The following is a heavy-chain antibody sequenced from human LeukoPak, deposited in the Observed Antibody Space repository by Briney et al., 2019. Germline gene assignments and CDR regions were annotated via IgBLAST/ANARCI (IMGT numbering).Heavy chain of an antibody. Sequence: GGSLRLSCAASGFTFSSYSMNWVRQAPGKGLEWVSSISSSSSYIYYADSVKGRFTISRDNAKNSLYLQMNSLRAEDTAVYYCAREYYYDSSGYLAWGWEAPHQGDYYYYGMDVWGQGTTVTVSS. J-gene: IGHJ6*02. V-gene: IGHV3-21*01. CDR2: ISSSSSYI. D-gene: IGHD3-22*01. CDR1: GFTFSSYS. CDR3: AREYYYDSSGYLAWGWEAPHQGDYYYYGMDV.